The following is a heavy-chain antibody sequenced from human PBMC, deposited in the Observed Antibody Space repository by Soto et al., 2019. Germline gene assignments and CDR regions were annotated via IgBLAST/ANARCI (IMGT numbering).Heavy chain of an antibody. V-gene: IGHV4-59*08. CDR2: IYYNGIT. J-gene: IGHJ4*02. CDR1: GGSISNYY. CDR3: CGSLTGTLDY. D-gene: IGHD1-7*01. Sequence: SETLSLTCTVSGGSISNYYWSWIRQPPGRGPEWIGYIYYNGITNYNPSLGGRVTISLDTPNNQIALTLISVTAADTAVYYCCGSLTGTLDYWGQETLVTVSS.